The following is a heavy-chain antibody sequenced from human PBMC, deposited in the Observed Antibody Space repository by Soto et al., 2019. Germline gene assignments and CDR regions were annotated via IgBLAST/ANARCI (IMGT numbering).Heavy chain of an antibody. CDR2: IYHSGST. CDR1: GASISSTTSGNW. CDR3: ARMVGATLVDF. J-gene: IGHJ4*02. Sequence: QVQLQESGPGLVRPSGTLSLTCAVSGASISSTTSGNWWSWVRQPPGKGLEWIGEIYHSGSTNYNPSLKSRVTMSVDKSKNQFSLKLSSVPAADTAVYYCARMVGATLVDFWGQGTLVTVSS. V-gene: IGHV4-4*02. D-gene: IGHD1-26*01.